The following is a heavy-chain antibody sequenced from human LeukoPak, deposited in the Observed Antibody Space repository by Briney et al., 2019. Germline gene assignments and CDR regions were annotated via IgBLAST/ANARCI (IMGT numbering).Heavy chain of an antibody. V-gene: IGHV3-7*03. CDR1: GFTFSDYW. CDR3: TTDLGDYGDYVRC. J-gene: IGHJ4*02. Sequence: GGSLRLSCAASGFTFSDYWMSWVRQAPGKGLEWVANIKQDGSEKYSVDSVKGRFTISRDNAKNSLFLQMNGLRAEDTAVYYCTTDLGDYGDYVRCWGQGTLVTVSS. CDR2: IKQDGSEK. D-gene: IGHD4-17*01.